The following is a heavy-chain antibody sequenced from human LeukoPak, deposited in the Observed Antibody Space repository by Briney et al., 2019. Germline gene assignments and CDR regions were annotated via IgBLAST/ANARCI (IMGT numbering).Heavy chain of an antibody. Sequence: SETLSLTCAVYGGSFSGYYWSWIRQPPGKGLEWIGEINHSGSTNYNPSLKSRVTISVDTSENQFSLKLTSVTAADTAVYYCARAPANWEDAFDVWGQGTMVTVSS. J-gene: IGHJ3*01. D-gene: IGHD7-27*01. CDR1: GGSFSGYY. V-gene: IGHV4-34*01. CDR3: ARAPANWEDAFDV. CDR2: INHSGST.